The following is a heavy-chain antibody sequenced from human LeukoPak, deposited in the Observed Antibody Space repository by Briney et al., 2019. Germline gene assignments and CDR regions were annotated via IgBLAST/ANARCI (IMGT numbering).Heavy chain of an antibody. J-gene: IGHJ4*02. CDR3: ARESTGWYPDY. Sequence: PGGSLRLSCAASGFTFSDYWMSWVRQAPGKGLEWVANIKADGSESHFVDSLRGRFTISRDNAQNSLYLQLSSLRAEDTAVYYCARESTGWYPDYWGQGTLVTVSS. CDR1: GFTFSDYW. V-gene: IGHV3-7*01. CDR2: IKADGSES. D-gene: IGHD6-19*01.